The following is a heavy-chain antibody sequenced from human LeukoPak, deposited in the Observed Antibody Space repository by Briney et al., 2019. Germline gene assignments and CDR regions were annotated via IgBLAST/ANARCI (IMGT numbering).Heavy chain of an antibody. V-gene: IGHV3-21*01. CDR1: GFTFSSYS. D-gene: IGHD2-15*01. CDR3: ARDLGYCSGGSCYGRWVSVQSHDAFDI. J-gene: IGHJ3*02. CDR2: ISSSSSYI. Sequence: GGSLRLSCAASGFTFSSYSMNWVRQAPGKGLEWVSSISSSSSYIYYADSVKGRFTISRDNAKNSLYLQMNSLRAEDTAVYYCARDLGYCSGGSCYGRWVSVQSHDAFDIWGQGTMVTVSS.